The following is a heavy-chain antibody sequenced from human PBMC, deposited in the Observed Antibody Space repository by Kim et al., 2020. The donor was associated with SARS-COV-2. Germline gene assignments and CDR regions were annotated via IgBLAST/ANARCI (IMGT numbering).Heavy chain of an antibody. V-gene: IGHV4-34*01. Sequence: SETLSLTCAVYGGSFSGYYWSWIRQPPGKGLEWIGEINHSGSTNYNPSLKSRVTISVDTSKNQFSLKLSSVTAADTAVYYCARGSRLLWFGERARGAFDIWGQGTMVTVSS. CDR2: INHSGST. J-gene: IGHJ3*02. D-gene: IGHD3-10*01. CDR3: ARGSRLLWFGERARGAFDI. CDR1: GGSFSGYY.